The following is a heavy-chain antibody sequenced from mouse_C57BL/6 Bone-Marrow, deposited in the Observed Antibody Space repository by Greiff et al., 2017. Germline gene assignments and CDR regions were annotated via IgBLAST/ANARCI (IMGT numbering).Heavy chain of an antibody. V-gene: IGHV14-2*01. Sequence: EVKLMESGAELVKPGASVKLSCTASGFNIKDYYMHWVKQRTEQGLEWIGRIDPEDGETKYAPKFQGKATITADTSSNTAYLQLSSLTSEDTAVYYCARRDGSSYVPFAYWGQGTLVTVSA. CDR2: IDPEDGET. D-gene: IGHD1-1*01. CDR1: GFNIKDYY. J-gene: IGHJ3*01. CDR3: ARRDGSSYVPFAY.